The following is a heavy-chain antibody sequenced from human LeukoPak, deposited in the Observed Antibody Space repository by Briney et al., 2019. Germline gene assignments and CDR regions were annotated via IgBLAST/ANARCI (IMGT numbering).Heavy chain of an antibody. Sequence: ASVRVSCKASGYTFTSYEINWVRQATGQGLEWMGWMNPNSGNTGYAQKFQGRVTMTRNTSISTAYMELSSLRSEDTAVYYCARGQRRQLVVYWGQGTLVTVSS. V-gene: IGHV1-8*01. CDR2: MNPNSGNT. D-gene: IGHD6-13*01. CDR3: ARGQRRQLVVY. J-gene: IGHJ4*02. CDR1: GYTFTSYE.